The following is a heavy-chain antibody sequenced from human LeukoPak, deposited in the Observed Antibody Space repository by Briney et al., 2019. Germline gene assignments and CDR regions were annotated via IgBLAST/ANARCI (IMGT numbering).Heavy chain of an antibody. J-gene: IGHJ3*02. Sequence: PGGSLRLSCAASGFTFSSYVIHWVRQAPGKGLEWVAHISYDGSDKYYADSVKGRFTISRDNSKNTLYLQMNSLRAEDTAVYYCAKVLSYYDAFDIWGQGTMVTVSS. CDR2: ISYDGSDK. V-gene: IGHV3-30-3*01. CDR3: AKVLSYYDAFDI. D-gene: IGHD1-26*01. CDR1: GFTFSSYV.